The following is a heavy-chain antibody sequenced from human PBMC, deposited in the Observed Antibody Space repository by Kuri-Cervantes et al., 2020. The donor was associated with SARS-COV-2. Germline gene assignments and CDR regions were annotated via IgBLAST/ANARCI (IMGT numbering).Heavy chain of an antibody. CDR2: IIPIFGTA. CDR3: ASRPYSSGWYEGIDY. D-gene: IGHD6-19*01. Sequence: SVKVSCKASGGTFSSYAISWVRQAPGQGLEWMGRIIPIFGTANYAQKFQGRVTITADESTSTAYMELSSLRSEDTAVYYCASRPYSSGWYEGIDYWGQGTLVTVSS. J-gene: IGHJ4*02. V-gene: IGHV1-69*13. CDR1: GGTFSSYA.